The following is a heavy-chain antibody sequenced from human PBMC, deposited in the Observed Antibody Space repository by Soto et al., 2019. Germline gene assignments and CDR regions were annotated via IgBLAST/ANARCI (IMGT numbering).Heavy chain of an antibody. Sequence: QVQLVESGGGVVQPGRSLRLSCAATGFTFSSYNMHWVRQAPGKGLEWVAVMSYEGPKKYYADSVKGRFTISRDNSKNTLYLQMKSLRVEDTAVYYCAKDMERMDLPDYWGQGTLVTVSS. J-gene: IGHJ4*02. CDR2: MSYEGPKK. CDR3: AKDMERMDLPDY. CDR1: GFTFSSYN. V-gene: IGHV3-30*18. D-gene: IGHD1-1*01.